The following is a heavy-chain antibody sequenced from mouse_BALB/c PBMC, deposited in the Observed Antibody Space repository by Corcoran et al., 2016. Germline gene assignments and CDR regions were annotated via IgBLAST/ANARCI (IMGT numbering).Heavy chain of an antibody. V-gene: IGHV14-1*02. J-gene: IGHJ2*01. Sequence: EVQLQQSGAELVRPGALVKLSCKASGFNIKDYYMHWVKQRPEQGLEWIGWIDPENGNTIYDPKFQGKASITADTSSNTAYLQLSSLTSEDTAVYYCARNGNLDDWGQGTTLTVSS. D-gene: IGHD2-1*01. CDR1: GFNIKDYY. CDR2: IDPENGNT. CDR3: ARNGNLDD.